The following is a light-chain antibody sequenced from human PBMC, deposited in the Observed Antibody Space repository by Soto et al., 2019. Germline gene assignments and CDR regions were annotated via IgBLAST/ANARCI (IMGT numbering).Light chain of an antibody. CDR2: RAS. Sequence: EIVMTQSPATLSVSPGESATLSCRASQDIYSNVAWYQHRPGQAPRLLIYRASTRATGIPARFSGSGSGTEFPLTSSSLQYDDFTFYSRLHYHNSWAFGQGTKVEIK. J-gene: IGKJ1*01. V-gene: IGKV3-15*01. CDR1: QDIYSN. CDR3: LHYHNSWA.